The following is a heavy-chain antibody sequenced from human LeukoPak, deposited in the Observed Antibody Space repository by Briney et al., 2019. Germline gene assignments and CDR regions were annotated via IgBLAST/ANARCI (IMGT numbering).Heavy chain of an antibody. Sequence: GGPLTLLCAPWGFPYRSYSMIGLRQAPGRGLEGVSSICSCSSHIYYAPSVKGRFTLSRDTAKQSLYLQMNSLRAEDTAVYYCARGAGGGLIHLTPFDYWGQGTLVTVSS. J-gene: IGHJ4*02. CDR1: GFPYRSYS. CDR2: ICSCSSHI. D-gene: IGHD3-16*01. CDR3: ARGAGGGLIHLTPFDY. V-gene: IGHV3-21*01.